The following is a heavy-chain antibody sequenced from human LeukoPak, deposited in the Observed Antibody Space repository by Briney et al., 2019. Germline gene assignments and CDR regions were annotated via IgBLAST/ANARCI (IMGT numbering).Heavy chain of an antibody. V-gene: IGHV1-2*02. CDR1: GYTFTGYY. J-gene: IGHJ3*02. D-gene: IGHD6-6*01. Sequence: ASVKVSFKASGYTFTGYYIHWVRQAPGQGLEWMGWIYPYSGDTNYARNFQGRVTMTRDTSISTAYMELSSLKSDDTAVYYCARDRNSGSSLDIWGQGTMPTVSS. CDR3: ARDRNSGSSLDI. CDR2: IYPYSGDT.